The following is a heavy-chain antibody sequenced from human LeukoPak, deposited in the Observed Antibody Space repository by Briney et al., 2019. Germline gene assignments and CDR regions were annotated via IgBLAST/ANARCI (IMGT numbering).Heavy chain of an antibody. J-gene: IGHJ3*02. CDR1: GGSISSGDYY. CDR2: IYSSGST. CDR3: AMSSHLHYGDYYKGAFDI. V-gene: IGHV4-30-4*01. D-gene: IGHD4-17*01. Sequence: SETLSLTCTVSGGSISSGDYYWSWIRQPPGKGLEWIGYIYSSGSTYYNPSLKSRVTISVDTSKNQFSLKLSSVTAADTAVYYCAMSSHLHYGDYYKGAFDIWGQGTMVTVSS.